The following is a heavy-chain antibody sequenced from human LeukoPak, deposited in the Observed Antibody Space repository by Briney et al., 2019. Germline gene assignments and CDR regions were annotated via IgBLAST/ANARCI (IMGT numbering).Heavy chain of an antibody. CDR3: TRKEGATGIQLY. J-gene: IGHJ4*02. Sequence: ASVKVSCKASGYTFTSYDINWVRQAPGQGLEGMGWISAYNDNTNYAQKLQGRVTLTTDTSTSTAYLELRSLRSDDTAVYYCTRKEGATGIQLYWGQGTLVTVSS. CDR2: ISAYNDNT. CDR1: GYTFTSYD. V-gene: IGHV1-18*01. D-gene: IGHD5-18*01.